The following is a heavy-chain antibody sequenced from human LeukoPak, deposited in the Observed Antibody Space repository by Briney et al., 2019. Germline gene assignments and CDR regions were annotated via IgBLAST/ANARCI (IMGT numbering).Heavy chain of an antibody. CDR1: GFTFSSYA. CDR2: ISYDGSNK. D-gene: IGHD5-12*01. V-gene: IGHV3-30-3*01. Sequence: PGGSLRLSCAASGFTFSSYAIHWVRQAPGKGLEWVAVISYDGSNKYYADSVKGRITISRDNSKNTLYLQMNSLRAEDTAVYYCARDKEGYSGYDYYFDYWGQGTLVTVSS. CDR3: ARDKEGYSGYDYYFDY. J-gene: IGHJ4*02.